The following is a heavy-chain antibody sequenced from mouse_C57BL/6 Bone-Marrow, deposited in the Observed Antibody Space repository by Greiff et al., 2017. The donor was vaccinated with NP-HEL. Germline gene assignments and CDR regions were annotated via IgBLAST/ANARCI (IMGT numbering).Heavy chain of an antibody. Sequence: VQLQQSGPELVKPGASVKIPCKASGYTFTDYNMDWVKQSHGKSLEWIGDINPNNGGTIYNQKFKGKATLTVDKSSSTAYMELRSLTSEDTAVYYCARGHIYPYYYAMDYWGQGTSVTVSS. CDR2: INPNNGGT. D-gene: IGHD6-1*01. J-gene: IGHJ4*01. V-gene: IGHV1-18*01. CDR3: ARGHIYPYYYAMDY. CDR1: GYTFTDYN.